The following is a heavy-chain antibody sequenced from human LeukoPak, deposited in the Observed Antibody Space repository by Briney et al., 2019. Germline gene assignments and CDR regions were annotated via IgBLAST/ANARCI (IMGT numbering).Heavy chain of an antibody. CDR3: AKDVYGDYGGLDY. V-gene: IGHV3-23*01. J-gene: IGHJ4*02. Sequence: GGSLTLSCAASGFPFSTYAMSWGRHAPGQGLDWDSSIRGSDGSTYYADSVKGRFAISRDNSKNTQYLQMNSLRAEDTAVYYCAKDVYGDYGGLDYWGQGTLVTVSS. CDR1: GFPFSTYA. D-gene: IGHD4-17*01. CDR2: IRGSDGST.